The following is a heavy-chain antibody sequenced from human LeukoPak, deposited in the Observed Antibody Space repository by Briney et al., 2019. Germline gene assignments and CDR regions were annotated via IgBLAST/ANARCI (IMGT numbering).Heavy chain of an antibody. CDR3: ARDSIRDPYYYDSRDFDY. J-gene: IGHJ4*02. D-gene: IGHD3-22*01. V-gene: IGHV4-4*02. CDR2: IYDSGST. CDR1: SASINNLKW. Sequence: SGTLSLTCAVSSASINNLKWWSWVRQPPGKGLQWIGQIYDSGSTNYKTGSSNYRPSLKSRVIISADMSKNHFSRKLSSVTAADTAVYYCARDSIRDPYYYDSRDFDYWGQGTLVTVSS.